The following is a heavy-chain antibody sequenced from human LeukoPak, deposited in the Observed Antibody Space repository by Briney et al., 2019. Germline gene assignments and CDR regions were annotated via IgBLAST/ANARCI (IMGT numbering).Heavy chain of an antibody. CDR1: GGTFSSYA. J-gene: IGHJ6*03. CDR3: ARGQWGHSYASDYYYYYMDV. Sequence: EASVKVSCKASGGTFSSYAISWVRQAPGQGLEWMGGIIPIFGTANYAQKFQGRVTITADESTSTAYMELSSLRSEDTAVYYCARGQWGHSYASDYYYYYMDVWGKGTTVTVSS. CDR2: IIPIFGTA. V-gene: IGHV1-69*01. D-gene: IGHD5-18*01.